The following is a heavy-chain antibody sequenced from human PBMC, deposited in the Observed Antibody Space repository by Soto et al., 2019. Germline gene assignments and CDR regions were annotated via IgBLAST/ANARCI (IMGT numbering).Heavy chain of an antibody. Sequence: PGGSLRLSCAASGFTFSSYAMSWVRQAPGKGLEWVSAISGSGGSTYYADSVKGRFTISRDNSKNTLYLQMNSLRAEDTAVYYCAKASDIVVVPAAHFDYWGQGTLVTVSS. CDR2: ISGSGGST. J-gene: IGHJ4*02. V-gene: IGHV3-23*01. CDR1: GFTFSSYA. CDR3: AKASDIVVVPAAHFDY. D-gene: IGHD2-2*01.